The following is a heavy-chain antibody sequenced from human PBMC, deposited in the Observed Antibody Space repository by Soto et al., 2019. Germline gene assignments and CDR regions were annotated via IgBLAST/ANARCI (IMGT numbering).Heavy chain of an antibody. Sequence: QVQLVQSGSEVKKPGASVKVSCKSSGYTFTGYYMHWLRQSPGQGLEWMGWINPNSGVTNYAQKFQGWVPMTRDTSISTAYMELSRLRSDDTAVYYCARDRRIAARQDRGDYSYYYGMDVWGPGTTVTVSS. CDR3: ARDRRIAARQDRGDYSYYYGMDV. J-gene: IGHJ6*02. D-gene: IGHD6-6*01. V-gene: IGHV1-2*04. CDR2: INPNSGVT. CDR1: GYTFTGYY.